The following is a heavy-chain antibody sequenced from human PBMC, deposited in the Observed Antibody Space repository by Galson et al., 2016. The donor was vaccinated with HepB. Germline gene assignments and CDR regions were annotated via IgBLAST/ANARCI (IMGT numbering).Heavy chain of an antibody. V-gene: IGHV4-61*02. CDR1: GGSISSGGYY. Sequence: TLSLTCTVSGGSISSGGYYWSWIRQPAGKGLEWIGRIYSSGSTNYNPSLKSRVTISVDTSKTQFSLKLTSVTAADTAVYYCARGFYSNWYGSLYFFDYWGQGTLVTVTS. J-gene: IGHJ4*02. CDR2: IYSSGST. CDR3: ARGFYSNWYGSLYFFDY. D-gene: IGHD6-13*01.